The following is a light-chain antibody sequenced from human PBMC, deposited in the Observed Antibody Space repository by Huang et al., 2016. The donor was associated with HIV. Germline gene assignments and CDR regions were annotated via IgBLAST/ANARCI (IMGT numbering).Light chain of an antibody. V-gene: IGKV2-30*02. CDR1: HSLLQSDGKTH. Sequence: DVVMTQSPLSLPVTLGQPASISCRSSHSLLQSDGKTHLSWFHQRPGQSPRRLIDKVSNRDSGVPDRVSGSGSGTDFTLKISRVEAEDVGVYYCLQGAFWPLTVGGGTKVEIK. CDR3: LQGAFWPLT. J-gene: IGKJ4*01. CDR2: KVS.